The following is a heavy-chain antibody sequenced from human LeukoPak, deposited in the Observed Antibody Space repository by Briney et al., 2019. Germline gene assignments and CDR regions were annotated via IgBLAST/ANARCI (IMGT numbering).Heavy chain of an antibody. CDR1: GYTFTDYS. V-gene: IGHV1-2*02. Sequence: GASVKVSCKASGYTFTDYSIHWVRQAPGQGLEWMGWIKPGSGATSYEQKFQGRVTLTRDTSISTGYMDLSRLTSDDTAVYYCARDSGSRGKGYWGQGTLVTVSS. CDR3: ARDSGSRGKGY. J-gene: IGHJ4*02. CDR2: IKPGSGAT. D-gene: IGHD6-19*01.